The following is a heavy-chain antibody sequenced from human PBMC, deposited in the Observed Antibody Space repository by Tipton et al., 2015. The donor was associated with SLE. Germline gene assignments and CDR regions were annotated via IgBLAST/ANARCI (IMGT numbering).Heavy chain of an antibody. CDR1: GFTFSSYS. D-gene: IGHD2-2*02. Sequence: GSLRLSCAASGFTFSSYSMNWVRQAPGKGLEWVSSISSSSSYIYYADSVKGRFTISRDNAKNSLYLQMNSLRAEDTAVYYCARTLTLPAAIHDYYYMDVWGKGTTVTVSS. V-gene: IGHV3-21*01. CDR3: ARTLTLPAAIHDYYYMDV. CDR2: ISSSSSYI. J-gene: IGHJ6*03.